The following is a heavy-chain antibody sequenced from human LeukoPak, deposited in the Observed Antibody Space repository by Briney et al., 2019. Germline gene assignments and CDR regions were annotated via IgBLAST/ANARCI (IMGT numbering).Heavy chain of an antibody. CDR2: INVDSGNT. Sequence: ASVKVSCKASGYSFTSYAMHWVRQALGQRPEWMGWINVDSGNTKCSEKFQDRVTITRDTSAGTAYVELSRLSSEDTAIYYCARDHRANGNFASATTFDFWGQGTLVTVSS. V-gene: IGHV1-3*01. CDR3: ARDHRANGNFASATTFDF. CDR1: GYSFTSYA. D-gene: IGHD2/OR15-2a*01. J-gene: IGHJ4*02.